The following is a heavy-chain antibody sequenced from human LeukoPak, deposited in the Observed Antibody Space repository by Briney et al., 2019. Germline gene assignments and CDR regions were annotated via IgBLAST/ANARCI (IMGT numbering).Heavy chain of an antibody. CDR3: ARANYYDSSGYSSYYYMDV. D-gene: IGHD3-22*01. Sequence: GASVKVSCKASGYTFTSYDINWVRQATGQGLEWMGWMNPNSGNTGYAQKFQGRVTITRNTSISTAYMELSSLRSEDTAVYYCARANYYDSSGYSSYYYMDVWGKETTVTVS. J-gene: IGHJ6*03. CDR1: GYTFTSYD. V-gene: IGHV1-8*03. CDR2: MNPNSGNT.